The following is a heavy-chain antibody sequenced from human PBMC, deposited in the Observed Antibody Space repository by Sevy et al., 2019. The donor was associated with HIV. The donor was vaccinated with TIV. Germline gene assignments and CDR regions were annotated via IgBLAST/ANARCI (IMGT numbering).Heavy chain of an antibody. J-gene: IGHJ4*02. CDR1: GYSMTSGYF. CDR2: LYHSGTT. CDR3: ARVDSSGWSDY. Sequence: SETLSLTCAVSGYSMTSGYFWGWIRQSPGKGLEWIGSLYHSGTTYYSPSLKSRVTLSVDTSKNQFSLEVRSVTAADTAVYYCARVDSSGWSDYWGQGTLVTVSS. V-gene: IGHV4-38-2*01. D-gene: IGHD6-13*01.